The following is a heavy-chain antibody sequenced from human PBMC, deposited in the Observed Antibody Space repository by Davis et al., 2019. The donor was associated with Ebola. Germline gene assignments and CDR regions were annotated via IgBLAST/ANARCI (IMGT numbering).Heavy chain of an antibody. Sequence: ASVKVSCKVSGYTLTELSMHWVRQAPGKGLEWMGGFDPEDGETIYAQKFQGRVTMTRNTSISTAYMELSSLRSEDTAVYYCARVDCSSTSCYSDYYYGMDVWGQGTTVTVSS. CDR3: ARVDCSSTSCYSDYYYGMDV. J-gene: IGHJ6*02. CDR2: FDPEDGET. D-gene: IGHD2-2*01. V-gene: IGHV1-24*01. CDR1: GYTLTELS.